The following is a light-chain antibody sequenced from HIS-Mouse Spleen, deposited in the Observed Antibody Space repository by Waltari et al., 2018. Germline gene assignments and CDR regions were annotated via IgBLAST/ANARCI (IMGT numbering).Light chain of an antibody. Sequence: QSALTQPASVSGSPGQAITTPCPGTSSDAGGSNYVSWYQQHPGKAPKLMIYDVSNRPSGVSNRFSGSKSGNTASLTISGLQAEDEADYYCSSYTSSSTLVFGGGTKLTVL. CDR3: SSYTSSSTLV. CDR1: SSDAGGSNY. CDR2: DVS. J-gene: IGLJ3*02. V-gene: IGLV2-14*03.